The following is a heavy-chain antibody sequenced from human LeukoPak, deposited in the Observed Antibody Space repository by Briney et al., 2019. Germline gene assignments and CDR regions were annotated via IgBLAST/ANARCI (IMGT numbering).Heavy chain of an antibody. V-gene: IGHV4-4*07. J-gene: IGHJ2*01. Sequence: PSETLSLTCTVYGGSISSYYWGWIRRPAGKGLEWIGRIYTSGSTNYNPSLKSRVTMSVDTSKNQFSLKLSSVTAADTAVYYCARDCGQCYYDSSGYPPYWYFDLWGRGTLVTVSS. D-gene: IGHD3-22*01. CDR1: GGSISSYY. CDR2: IYTSGST. CDR3: ARDCGQCYYDSSGYPPYWYFDL.